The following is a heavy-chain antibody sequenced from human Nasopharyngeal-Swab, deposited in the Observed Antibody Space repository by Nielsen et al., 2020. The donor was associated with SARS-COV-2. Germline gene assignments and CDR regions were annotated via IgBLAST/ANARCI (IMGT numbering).Heavy chain of an antibody. CDR3: ARDIPVAGTEAGYFQH. J-gene: IGHJ1*01. V-gene: IGHV3-33*01. CDR2: IWYDGSNK. D-gene: IGHD6-19*01. CDR1: GFTFSSYG. Sequence: GESLKISCAASGFTFSSYGMHWVRQAPGKGLEWVAVIWYDGSNKYYADSVKGRFTISRDNSKNTLYLQMNSLRAEDTAVYYCARDIPVAGTEAGYFQHWGQGTLVTVSS.